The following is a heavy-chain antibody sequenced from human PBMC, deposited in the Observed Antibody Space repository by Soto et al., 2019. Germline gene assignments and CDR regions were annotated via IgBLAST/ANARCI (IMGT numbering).Heavy chain of an antibody. D-gene: IGHD5-12*01. CDR2: IYYSGST. CDR1: GGSISSGGYY. J-gene: IGHJ4*02. Sequence: QVQLQESGPGLVKPSQTLSLTCTVSGGSISSGGYYWSWIRQHPGKGLEWIGYIYYSGSTYYNPSLKSRVTIXXHXSXXQFSLKLSSVTAADTAVYYCARDRSSGYDQYYFDYWGQGTLVTVSS. CDR3: ARDRSSGYDQYYFDY. V-gene: IGHV4-31*03.